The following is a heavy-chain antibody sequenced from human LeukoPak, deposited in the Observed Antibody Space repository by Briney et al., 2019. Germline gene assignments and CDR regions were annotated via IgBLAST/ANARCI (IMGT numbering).Heavy chain of an antibody. CDR1: GGSISSYY. CDR3: ARDRELGYCSGGSCYSNYYYGMDV. CDR2: IYYSGST. D-gene: IGHD2-15*01. J-gene: IGHJ6*02. V-gene: IGHV4-59*01. Sequence: SESLSLTCTVSGGSISSYYWSWIRQPPGKGLEWVGYIYYSGSTNYNPSLKSRVTISVDTSKKQFSLKLCSVTAADTAVYYCARDRELGYCSGGSCYSNYYYGMDVWGQGTTVTVSS.